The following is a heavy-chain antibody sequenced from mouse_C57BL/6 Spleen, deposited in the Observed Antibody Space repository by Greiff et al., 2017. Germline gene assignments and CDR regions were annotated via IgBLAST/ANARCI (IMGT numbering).Heavy chain of an antibody. CDR3: ARDDGSSFDY. CDR1: GYSFTGYY. CDR2: INPSTGGT. D-gene: IGHD1-1*01. Sequence: EVKLQESGPELVKPGASVKISCKASGYSFTGYYMNWVKQSPEKSLEWIGEINPSTGGTTYNQKFKAKATLTVDKSSSTAYMQLKSLTSEDSAVYYCARDDGSSFDYWGQGTTLTVSS. J-gene: IGHJ2*01. V-gene: IGHV1-42*01.